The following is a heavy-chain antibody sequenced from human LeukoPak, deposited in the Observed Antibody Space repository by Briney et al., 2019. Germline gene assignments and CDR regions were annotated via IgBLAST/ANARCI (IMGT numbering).Heavy chain of an antibody. J-gene: IGHJ3*02. CDR3: AKVLGTMVVVVHPDDAFDI. CDR1: GFTFSSYG. Sequence: GRSLRLSCAASGFTFSSYGMHWVRQAPGKGLEWVAVISYDGSNKYYADSVKGRFTISRDDSKNTLYLQMNSLRAEDTAVYYCAKVLGTMVVVVHPDDAFDIWGQGTKVSLSS. D-gene: IGHD3-22*01. V-gene: IGHV3-30*18. CDR2: ISYDGSNK.